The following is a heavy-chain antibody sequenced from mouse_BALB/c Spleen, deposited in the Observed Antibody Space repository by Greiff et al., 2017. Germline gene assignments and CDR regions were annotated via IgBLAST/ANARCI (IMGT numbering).Heavy chain of an antibody. J-gene: IGHJ3*01. CDR2: IWAGGST. CDR3: ARDRYGNSWFAY. D-gene: IGHD2-10*02. Sequence: VQLVESGPGLVAPSQSLSITCTVSGFSLTSYGVSWVRQPPGKGLEWLGVIWAGGSTNYNSALMSRLSISKDNSKSQVFLKMNSLQTDDTAMYYCARDRYGNSWFAYWGQGTLVTVSA. CDR1: GFSLTSYG. V-gene: IGHV2-9*02.